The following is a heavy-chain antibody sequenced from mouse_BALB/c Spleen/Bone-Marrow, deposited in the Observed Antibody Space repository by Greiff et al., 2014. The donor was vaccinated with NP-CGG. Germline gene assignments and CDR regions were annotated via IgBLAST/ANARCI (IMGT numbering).Heavy chain of an antibody. V-gene: IGHV1-9*01. D-gene: IGHD2-3*01. CDR2: ILPGSGTT. J-gene: IGHJ3*01. CDR1: GYTFSSYW. CDR3: AGGGYDTSIFAY. Sequence: QVHVKQSGAELMKPGASVKISCKATGYTFSSYWIEWVNLRPGHGLEWIGEILPGSGTTHYNEKFKDKATFTADTSSNTAYMQLSSLTSEDSAVYCCAGGGYDTSIFAYGGQGTLVTVSA.